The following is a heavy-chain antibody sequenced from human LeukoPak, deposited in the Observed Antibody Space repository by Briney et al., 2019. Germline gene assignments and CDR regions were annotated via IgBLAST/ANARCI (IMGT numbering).Heavy chain of an antibody. D-gene: IGHD3-16*02. J-gene: IGHJ4*02. Sequence: GRSLRLSCAASGFTFSSYGMHWVRQAPGKGLEWVAVIWYDGSNKYYADSVKGRFTISRDNSKNTLYLQMNSLRAEDTAVYYCARDRRYDYVWGSYRGGYYFGYWGQGTLVTVSS. V-gene: IGHV3-33*01. CDR2: IWYDGSNK. CDR3: ARDRRYDYVWGSYRGGYYFGY. CDR1: GFTFSSYG.